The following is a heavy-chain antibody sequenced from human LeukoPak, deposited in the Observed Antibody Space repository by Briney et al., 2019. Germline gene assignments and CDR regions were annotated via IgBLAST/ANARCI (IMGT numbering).Heavy chain of an antibody. D-gene: IGHD3-22*01. CDR1: GFTFSSYW. Sequence: PGGSLRLSCAASGFTFSSYWMHWVRQAPGKGLVWVSRINSDGSSTSYADSVKGRFTISRDNAKNTLYLQMNSLRAEDTAVYYCARDGYYDSSGYHYFPWYFDLWGRGTLVTVSS. J-gene: IGHJ2*01. CDR2: INSDGSST. CDR3: ARDGYYDSSGYHYFPWYFDL. V-gene: IGHV3-74*01.